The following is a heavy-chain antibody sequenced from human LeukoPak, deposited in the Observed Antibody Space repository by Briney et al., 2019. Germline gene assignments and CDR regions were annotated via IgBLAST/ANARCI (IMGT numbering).Heavy chain of an antibody. CDR3: ARDHGRGSTDYFDY. V-gene: IGHV3-7*01. CDR2: ISLDGSET. Sequence: PGGSLRLSCAVSGFPFDTFWMAWVRQSPGKGLEWVAKISLDGSETFYVESVKGRFTISRDNAKNSVYLQMNSLRVDDTAVYYCARDHGRGSTDYFDYWGQGTLVTVSS. D-gene: IGHD3-10*01. J-gene: IGHJ4*02. CDR1: GFPFDTFW.